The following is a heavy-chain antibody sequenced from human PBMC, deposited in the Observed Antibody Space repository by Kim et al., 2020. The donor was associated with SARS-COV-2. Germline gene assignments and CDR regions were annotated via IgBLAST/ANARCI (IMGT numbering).Heavy chain of an antibody. CDR1: GFTFSSYA. CDR3: VKRASSSGWYGMDV. Sequence: GGSLRLSCSASGFTFSSYALHWVRQAPGKGLESVSTINSNGGTTNYADSVRDRFTISRDNSKNTLYLQMSSLRPEDTAVYYCVKRASSSGWYGMDVWGQG. CDR2: INSNGGTT. J-gene: IGHJ6*02. V-gene: IGHV3-64D*09. D-gene: IGHD6-25*01.